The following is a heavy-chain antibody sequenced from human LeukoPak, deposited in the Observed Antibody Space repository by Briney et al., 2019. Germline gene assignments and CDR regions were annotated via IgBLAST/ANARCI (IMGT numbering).Heavy chain of an antibody. CDR3: ARGAGYCSGGSCSYYFDY. J-gene: IGHJ4*02. Sequence: SSETLSLTPALSGGSLNGYYWSWIPQPPRKGLEWIGEINHSGSTNYNPPLKSRVTISVDTSKNQFSLKLSSVTAADTAVYYCARGAGYCSGGSCSYYFDYWGQGTLVTVSS. D-gene: IGHD2-15*01. CDR2: INHSGST. CDR1: GGSLNGYY. V-gene: IGHV4-34*01.